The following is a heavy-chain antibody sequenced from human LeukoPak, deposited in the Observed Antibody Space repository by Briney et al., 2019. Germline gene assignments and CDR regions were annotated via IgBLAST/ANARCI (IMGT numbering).Heavy chain of an antibody. CDR3: SRGMTPHEVPDF. D-gene: IGHD2-15*01. Sequence: SETLSLTCAVYGASFSGYSWSWIRQSPGKGLEWIGEINHSASTKYNPSLKSRVTISVDTSKNHFSLNLTSVAAADTAVYYCSRGMTPHEVPDFWGQGTLVTVSS. CDR1: GASFSGYS. V-gene: IGHV4-34*01. J-gene: IGHJ4*02. CDR2: INHSAST.